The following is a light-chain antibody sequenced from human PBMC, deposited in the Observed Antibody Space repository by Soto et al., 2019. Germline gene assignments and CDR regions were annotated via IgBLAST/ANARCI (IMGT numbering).Light chain of an antibody. CDR2: DAS. Sequence: IVLTQSPCTLSLSPGERATLSCRTSQSVSSSYLAWYQQKRGQAPRLIIYDASSRATGIPDRFSGSGSGTEFTLTISRLEPEDFAVYYCQQYGGSPITFGQGTRLEIK. CDR3: QQYGGSPIT. J-gene: IGKJ5*01. CDR1: QSVSSSY. V-gene: IGKV3-20*01.